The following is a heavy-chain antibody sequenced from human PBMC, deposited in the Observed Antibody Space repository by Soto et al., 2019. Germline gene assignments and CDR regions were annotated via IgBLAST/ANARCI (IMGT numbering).Heavy chain of an antibody. CDR3: ARDLLAAVAGTTVGTPYFDY. J-gene: IGHJ4*02. D-gene: IGHD6-19*01. CDR2: ISSSSSTI. Sequence: EVQLVESGGGLVKPGGSLRLSCAASGFTFSSYSMNWVRQAPGKGLEWVSYISSSSSTIYYADSVKGRFTISRDNAKNSLYLQMNSLRDEDTAVYYCARDLLAAVAGTTVGTPYFDYWGQGTLVTVSS. CDR1: GFTFSSYS. V-gene: IGHV3-48*02.